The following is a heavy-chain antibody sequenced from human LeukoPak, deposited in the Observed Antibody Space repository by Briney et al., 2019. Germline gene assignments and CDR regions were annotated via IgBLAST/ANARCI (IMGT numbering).Heavy chain of an antibody. Sequence: ASVKVSCKASGYTFASYDINWVRQATGQGVEWMGWMNPNSGNTGYAQKFQGRVTMTRNTSISTAYMELSSLRSEDTAVYYCARVGRGYCSSTSCLDYWGQGTLVTVSS. CDR2: MNPNSGNT. J-gene: IGHJ4*02. V-gene: IGHV1-8*01. CDR3: ARVGRGYCSSTSCLDY. CDR1: GYTFASYD. D-gene: IGHD2-2*03.